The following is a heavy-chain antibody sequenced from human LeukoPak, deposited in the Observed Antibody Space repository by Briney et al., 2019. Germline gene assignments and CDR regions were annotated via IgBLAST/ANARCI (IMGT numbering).Heavy chain of an antibody. CDR1: GGSISTSAYY. CDR2: IYYSGNT. CDR3: ARLDSGSSPP. D-gene: IGHD1-26*01. V-gene: IGHV4-39*01. J-gene: IGHJ5*02. Sequence: PSETLSLTCIVSGGSISTSAYYWGWIRQPPGEGLQWIGSIYYSGNTYYNSSLKSRVTISVDTSTSQFSLRLSSVTAADTAVYYCARLDSGSSPPWGQGTLVTVSS.